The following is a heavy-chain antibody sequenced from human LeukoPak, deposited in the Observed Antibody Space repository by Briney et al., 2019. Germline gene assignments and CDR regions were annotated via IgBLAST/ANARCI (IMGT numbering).Heavy chain of an antibody. J-gene: IGHJ5*02. CDR2: IYYNGNT. D-gene: IGHD4-17*01. V-gene: IGHV4-39*01. Sequence: PSETLSLTCTVSGGSTSSSNYYWGWIRQPPGKGLEWIGSIYYNGNTYHNSSLKSRVTISVDTSKNQFSLKLSSVTAADTAVYYCARGDYGDYRSLHWFDPWGQGALVTVSS. CDR3: ARGDYGDYRSLHWFDP. CDR1: GGSTSSSNYY.